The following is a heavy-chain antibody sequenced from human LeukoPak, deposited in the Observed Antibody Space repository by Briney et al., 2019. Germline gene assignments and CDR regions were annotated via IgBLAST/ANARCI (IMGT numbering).Heavy chain of an antibody. D-gene: IGHD1-26*01. J-gene: IGHJ4*02. CDR2: ISSSSSYI. CDR1: GFTFSSYS. CDR3: VRDRGTYRPIDY. V-gene: IGHV3-21*04. Sequence: PGGSLRLSCAASGFTFSSYSMNWVRQAPGKGLEWVSSISSSSSYIYYADSVKGRFTVSRDNAQNSVYLQMNSLRVEDTAIYYCVRDRGTYRPIDYWGQGTLVTVSS.